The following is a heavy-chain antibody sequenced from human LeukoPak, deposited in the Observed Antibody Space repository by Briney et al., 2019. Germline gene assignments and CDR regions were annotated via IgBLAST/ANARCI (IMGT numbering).Heavy chain of an antibody. CDR2: ISGSGGST. CDR1: GFTFSSYA. J-gene: IGHJ4*02. V-gene: IGHV3-23*01. D-gene: IGHD1-26*01. Sequence: GGSLRLSCAASGFTFSSYAMSWVRQAPGKGLEWVSAISGSGGSTYYADSVKGRFTISRDNSKNTLSLQKNSLRAEDTAVYYCAKDWGYSGSYFPPDFWGQGTLVTVSS. CDR3: AKDWGYSGSYFPPDF.